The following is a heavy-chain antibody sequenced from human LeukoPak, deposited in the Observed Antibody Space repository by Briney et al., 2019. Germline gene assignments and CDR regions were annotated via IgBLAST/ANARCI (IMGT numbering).Heavy chain of an antibody. Sequence: GGSLRLSCAASGFTFSSYAMHWVRQAPGKGLEWVAVISYDGSNKYYADSVKGRFTISRDNSKNTLYLQMNSLRAEDTAVYYCARATRSFDYWGRGTLVTVSS. J-gene: IGHJ4*02. CDR2: ISYDGSNK. CDR1: GFTFSSYA. V-gene: IGHV3-30*04. CDR3: ARATRSFDY.